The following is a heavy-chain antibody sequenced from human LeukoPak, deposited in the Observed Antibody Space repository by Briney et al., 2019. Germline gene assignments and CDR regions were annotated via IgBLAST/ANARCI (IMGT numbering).Heavy chain of an antibody. CDR2: INHSGST. D-gene: IGHD6-19*01. J-gene: IGHJ5*02. Sequence: SEALSLTCAVYGGSFSGYYWSWIRQPPGKGLEWIGEINHSGSTNYNPSLKSRVTISVDTSKNQFSLKLSSVTAADTAVYYCARVGKQWLVLRGWFDPWGQGTLVTVSS. CDR1: GGSFSGYY. V-gene: IGHV4-34*01. CDR3: ARVGKQWLVLRGWFDP.